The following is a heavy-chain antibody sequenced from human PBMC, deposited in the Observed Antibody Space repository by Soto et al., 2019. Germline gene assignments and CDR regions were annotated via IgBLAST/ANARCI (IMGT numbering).Heavy chain of an antibody. D-gene: IGHD3-22*01. V-gene: IGHV5-10-1*01. CDR3: ARHPYDSSGSQIGWFDP. CDR2: IDPSDSYT. CDR1: GYSFTSYW. J-gene: IGHJ5*02. Sequence: GESLKISCKGSGYSFTSYWISWVRQMPGKGLEWMGRIDPSDSYTNYSPSFQGHVTISADKPISTAYLQWSSLKASDTAMYYCARHPYDSSGSQIGWFDPWGQGTLVAVSS.